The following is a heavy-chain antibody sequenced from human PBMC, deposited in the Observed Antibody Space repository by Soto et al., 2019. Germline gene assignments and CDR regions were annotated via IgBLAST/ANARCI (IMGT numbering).Heavy chain of an antibody. CDR2: IYYSGST. CDR1: GGSISSSSYY. Sequence: QLQLQESGPGLVKPSETLSLTCTVSGGSISSSSYYWGWIRQPPGKGLEWIGSIYYSGSTYYNPSLNARVTISVDTSKNQFSLKLSSVTAADTAVYYCARSRSSYSSSWYVYWGQGTLVTVSS. V-gene: IGHV4-39*01. J-gene: IGHJ4*02. CDR3: ARSRSSYSSSWYVY. D-gene: IGHD6-13*01.